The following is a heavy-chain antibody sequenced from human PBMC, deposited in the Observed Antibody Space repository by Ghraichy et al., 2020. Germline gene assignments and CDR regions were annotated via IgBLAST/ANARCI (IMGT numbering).Heavy chain of an antibody. D-gene: IGHD2-2*01. V-gene: IGHV3-21*01. CDR1: GFTFSSYS. Sequence: GESLNISCAASGFTFSSYSMNWVRQAPGKGLEWVSSISSSSSYIYYADSVKGRFTISRDNAKNSLYLQMNSLRAEDTAVYYCARVSEGYALDYWGQGTLVTVSS. CDR2: ISSSSSYI. J-gene: IGHJ4*02. CDR3: ARVSEGYALDY.